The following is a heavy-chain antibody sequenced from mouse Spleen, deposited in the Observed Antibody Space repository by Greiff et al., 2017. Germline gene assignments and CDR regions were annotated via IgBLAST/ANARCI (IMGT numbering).Heavy chain of an antibody. V-gene: IGHV3-6*01. CDR3: ARDGALYYSQYFDY. J-gene: IGHJ2*01. CDR2: ISYDGSN. Sequence: EVQLVESGPGLVKPSQSLSLTCSVTGYSITSGYYWNWIRQFPGNKLEWMGYISYDGSNNYNPSLKNRISITRDTSKNQFFLKLNSVTTEDTATYYCARDGALYYSQYFDYWGQGTTLTVSS. CDR1: GYSITSGYY. D-gene: IGHD2-12*01.